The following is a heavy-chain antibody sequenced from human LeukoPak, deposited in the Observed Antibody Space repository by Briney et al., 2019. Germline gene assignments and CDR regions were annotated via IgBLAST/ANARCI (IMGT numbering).Heavy chain of an antibody. CDR3: ARMVVVVPAAILGWFGP. D-gene: IGHD2-2*02. V-gene: IGHV4-34*01. J-gene: IGHJ5*02. CDR1: GGSFSGYY. CDR2: INHSGST. Sequence: KPSETLSLTCAVYGGSFSGYYWSWIRQPPGKGLEWIGEINHSGSTNYNPSLKSRVTISVDTSKNQFSLKLSSVTAADTAVYYCARMVVVVPAAILGWFGPWGQGTLVTVSS.